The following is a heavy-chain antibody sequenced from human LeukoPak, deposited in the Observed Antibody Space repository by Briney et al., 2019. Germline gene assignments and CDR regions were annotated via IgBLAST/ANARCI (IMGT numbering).Heavy chain of an antibody. Sequence: SETLSLTCTVSGGSISSYYWSWIRQPPGKGLEWIGYIYYSGSTNYNPSLKSRVTISVDTSKNQFSLKLSSVTAADTAVYYCARRPGSSSGYFDYWGQGTLVTVSS. V-gene: IGHV4-59*08. CDR2: IYYSGST. CDR3: ARRPGSSSGYFDY. D-gene: IGHD6-13*01. CDR1: GGSISSYY. J-gene: IGHJ4*02.